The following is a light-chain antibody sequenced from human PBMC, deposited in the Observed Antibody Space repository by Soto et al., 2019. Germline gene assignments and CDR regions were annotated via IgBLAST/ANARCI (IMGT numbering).Light chain of an antibody. CDR1: SSDVGGYNY. Sequence: QSALTQPASVSGSPGQSITISCTGTSSDVGGYNYVSWYQQHPGKAPRLMIYEVSNRPSGVSNRFSGTKSGNTASLTISGLHAEDEADYYCSSYTVSTPVVFGGGTKVTVL. CDR3: SSYTVSTPVV. V-gene: IGLV2-14*01. J-gene: IGLJ3*02. CDR2: EVS.